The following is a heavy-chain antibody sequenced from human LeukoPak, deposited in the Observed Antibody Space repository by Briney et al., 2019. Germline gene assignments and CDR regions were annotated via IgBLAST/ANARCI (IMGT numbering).Heavy chain of an antibody. D-gene: IGHD6-13*01. Sequence: PGGSLRLSCAASGFTFSSYWMSWVRQAPGKGLEWVANMKQDGSDKYYVDSVKGRFTISRDNAKNSLYLQMNSLRAEDTAVYYCAGSWSPYDAFDIWGQGTMVSVSS. CDR3: AGSWSPYDAFDI. V-gene: IGHV3-7*01. CDR2: MKQDGSDK. J-gene: IGHJ3*02. CDR1: GFTFSSYW.